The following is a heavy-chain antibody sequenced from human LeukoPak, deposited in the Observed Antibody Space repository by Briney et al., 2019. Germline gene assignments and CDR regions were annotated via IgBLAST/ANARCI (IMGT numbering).Heavy chain of an antibody. CDR2: IYYSGST. J-gene: IGHJ6*03. V-gene: IGHV4-59*11. Sequence: SETLSLTCTVSGGSISSHYWSWIRQPPGKGLEWIGYIYYSGSTNYNPSLKSRVTISVDTSKNQFSLKLSSVTAADTAVYYCASSDDSSGYYYYMDVWGKGTTVTVSS. CDR3: ASSDDSSGYYYYMDV. CDR1: GGSISSHY. D-gene: IGHD3-22*01.